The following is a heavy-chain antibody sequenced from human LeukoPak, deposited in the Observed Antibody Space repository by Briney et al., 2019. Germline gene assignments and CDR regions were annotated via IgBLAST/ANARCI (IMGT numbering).Heavy chain of an antibody. CDR1: GFTFDDYA. V-gene: IGHV3-43*02. D-gene: IGHD2-21*02. J-gene: IGHJ4*02. CDR3: AKDRGGDIDY. Sequence: GGSLRLSCAASGFTFDDYAMHWVRQAPGKGLEWVSLIAGDGSRTYSADSVKGRFTISRDNSKNSLYLQMNNLRTEDTALYYCAKDRGGDIDYWGQGTLVAVSS. CDR2: IAGDGSRT.